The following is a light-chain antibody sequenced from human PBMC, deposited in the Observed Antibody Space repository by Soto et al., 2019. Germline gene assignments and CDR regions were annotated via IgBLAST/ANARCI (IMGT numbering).Light chain of an antibody. V-gene: IGKV1-39*01. J-gene: IGKJ5*01. Sequence: DIQMTQSPSSLSASVGDRVTITCRASQSISSYLNWYQQKPGKAPKLLIYAASSLQSGVPSRFSGSGSGTDFTLTISSLRPEDFATYYCQQSYSTPRNFGQGTRLEIK. CDR1: QSISSY. CDR3: QQSYSTPRN. CDR2: AAS.